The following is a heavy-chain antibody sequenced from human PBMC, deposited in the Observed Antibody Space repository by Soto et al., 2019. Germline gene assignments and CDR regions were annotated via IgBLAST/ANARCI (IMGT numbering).Heavy chain of an antibody. Sequence: PGVSLRLSCAASGFTFSTYCMHWVRHTPGTGLVWVSRTCRYGRELYYADSVKGRFTISRDDAKNTLYLQMDSLRVEDTGIYYCVRRNTAWRGLDYWAQGSLVIVSA. CDR2: TCRYGREL. CDR1: GFTFSTYC. D-gene: IGHD2-21*02. V-gene: IGHV3-74*01. CDR3: VRRNTAWRGLDY. J-gene: IGHJ4*02.